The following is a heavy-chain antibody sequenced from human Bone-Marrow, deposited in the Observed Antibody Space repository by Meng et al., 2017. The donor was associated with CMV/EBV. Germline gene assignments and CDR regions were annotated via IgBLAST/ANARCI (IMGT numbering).Heavy chain of an antibody. J-gene: IGHJ3*02. CDR2: INPNSGGT. V-gene: IGHV1-2*02. Sequence: ASVKVSCKASGYTFTGYYMHWVRQAPGQGLEWMGWINPNSGGTNYAQKFQGRVTMTRDTSISTAYMELSRLRSDDTAVYYCARDRRYCSSTSCYWGDAFDIWDQATMVTVSS. CDR1: GYTFTGYY. CDR3: ARDRRYCSSTSCYWGDAFDI. D-gene: IGHD2-2*01.